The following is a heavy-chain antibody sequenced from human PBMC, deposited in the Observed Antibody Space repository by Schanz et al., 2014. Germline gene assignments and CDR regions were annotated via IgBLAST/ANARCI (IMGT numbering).Heavy chain of an antibody. J-gene: IGHJ6*02. D-gene: IGHD2-15*01. CDR2: ISNDGSIK. CDR1: GFTFSSYA. V-gene: IGHV3-30-3*01. CDR3: AKGMGYCSGGTCYDYYYYGLDV. Sequence: VQLVESGGGLVKPGGSLRLSCAASGFTFSSYAMHWVRQAPGKGLEWVALISNDGSIKYYADSVKGRFTISRDNSENTLYLQMNSLSADDTAVFYCAKGMGYCSGGTCYDYYYYGLDVWGQGTTVTVSS.